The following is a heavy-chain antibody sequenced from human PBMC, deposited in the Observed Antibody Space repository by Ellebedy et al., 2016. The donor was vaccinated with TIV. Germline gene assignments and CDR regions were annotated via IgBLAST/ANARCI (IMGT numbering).Heavy chain of an antibody. D-gene: IGHD2-15*01. CDR3: ARNEVLVAANLAVYYYSGMDV. Sequence: GSLRLXCVVYDGSFSSYYWNWIRQPPGKGLEWIGEIDHSGSTNYNPSLKSRVTISVDTSKNQFSLKLTSVTAADTAAYYCARNEVLVAANLAVYYYSGMDVWGQGTTVTVSS. J-gene: IGHJ6*02. CDR1: DGSFSSYY. CDR2: IDHSGST. V-gene: IGHV4-34*01.